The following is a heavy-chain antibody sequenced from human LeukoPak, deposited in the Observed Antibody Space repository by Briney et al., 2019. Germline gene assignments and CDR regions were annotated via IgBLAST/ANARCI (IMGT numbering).Heavy chain of an antibody. CDR1: GGTFSSYT. J-gene: IGHJ6*02. D-gene: IGHD3-3*01. Sequence: GSSVKVSRKASGGTFSSYTISWVRRAPGQGLEWMGRIIPILGIANYAQKFQGRVTITADKSTSTAYMELSSLRSEDTAVYYCARALRFLEWLPGDYYYYGMDVWGQGTTVTVSS. V-gene: IGHV1-69*02. CDR2: IIPILGIA. CDR3: ARALRFLEWLPGDYYYYGMDV.